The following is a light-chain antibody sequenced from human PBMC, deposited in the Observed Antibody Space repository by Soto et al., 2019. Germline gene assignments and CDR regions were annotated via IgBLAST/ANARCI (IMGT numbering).Light chain of an antibody. V-gene: IGKV3-20*01. CDR1: QSVSSSY. CDR3: QQYGSSPPTET. Sequence: EIVLTQSPGTLSLSPGERATLSCRASQSVSSSYLAWYQQKPGQAPRLLIYGASSRATGIPDRFSGSGSETDFTLTISRLELEDFAVYYCQQYGSSPPTETFGQGTKVEIK. CDR2: GAS. J-gene: IGKJ1*01.